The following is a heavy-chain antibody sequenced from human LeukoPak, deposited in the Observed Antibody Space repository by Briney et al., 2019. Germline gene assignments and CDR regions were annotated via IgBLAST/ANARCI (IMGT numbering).Heavy chain of an antibody. Sequence: SETLSLTCTVSGGSISSYYWSWIRQPPGKGLEWIGNTYYSGSTNYNPSLKSRVTISVDTSKTQFSLKLSSVTAADTAVYYCARDGLYSSSWYWFDPWGQGTLVTVSS. CDR2: TYYSGST. CDR1: GGSISSYY. J-gene: IGHJ5*02. CDR3: ARDGLYSSSWYWFDP. D-gene: IGHD6-13*01. V-gene: IGHV4-59*01.